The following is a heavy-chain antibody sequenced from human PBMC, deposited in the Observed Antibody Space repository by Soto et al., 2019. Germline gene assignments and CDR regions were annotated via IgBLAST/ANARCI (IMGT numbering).Heavy chain of an antibody. D-gene: IGHD6-19*01. V-gene: IGHV4-39*01. CDR1: GGSISSSSYY. CDR2: IYYSGST. Sequence: PSETLSLTCTVSGGSISSSSYYWGWIRQPPGKGLEWIGSIYYSGSTYYNPSLKSRVTISVDTSKNQFSLKLSCVTAADTAVYYCARHVGIGGWHFDYWGQGTLVTVSS. CDR3: ARHVGIGGWHFDY. J-gene: IGHJ4*02.